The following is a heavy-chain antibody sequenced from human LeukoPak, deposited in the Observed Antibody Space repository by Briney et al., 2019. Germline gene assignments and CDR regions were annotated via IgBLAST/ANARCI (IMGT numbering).Heavy chain of an antibody. CDR2: ISGSGGST. D-gene: IGHD5-18*01. CDR1: GVTFSSYA. J-gene: IGHJ4*02. CDR3: ASCNRYGCGYRY. Sequence: GGSLRLSCAASGVTFSSYAMSWVRQAPGKGLEWVSAISGSGGSTYYADSVKGRFTISRDNSKNTLYLQRNSLRAEDTGVYDCASCNRYGCGYRYWGQGTLVTVS. V-gene: IGHV3-23*01.